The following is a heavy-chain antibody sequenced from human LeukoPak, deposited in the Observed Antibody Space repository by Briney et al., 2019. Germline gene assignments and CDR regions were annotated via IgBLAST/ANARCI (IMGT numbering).Heavy chain of an antibody. CDR3: ANARSEVVISATNH. V-gene: IGHV3-23*01. CDR2: ISGSGSNV. Sequence: PGGSLRLSCAASGFIFSQFDMNWVRQAPGKGLEWVSRISGSGSNVNYADSVKGRFTISRDNSKNTVYLQMKSLRAEDTALYYCANARSEVVISATNHWGQGTQVTVSS. J-gene: IGHJ4*02. D-gene: IGHD2-15*01. CDR1: GFIFSQFD.